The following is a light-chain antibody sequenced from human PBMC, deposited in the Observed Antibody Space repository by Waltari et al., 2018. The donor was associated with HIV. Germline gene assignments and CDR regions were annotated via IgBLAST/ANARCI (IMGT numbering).Light chain of an antibody. J-gene: IGLJ2*01. V-gene: IGLV2-23*03. CDR3: SSYTSFSTVL. CDR2: EGN. CDR1: SSDVGTYSL. Sequence: QSALTQPASVSGSPGQSITISCTGSSSDVGTYSLVSWYQHHPGKAPKPMIYEGNKRPSVVSNRFSGSKSGNTASLTISGLQAEDEADYYCSSYTSFSTVLFGGGTKLTVL.